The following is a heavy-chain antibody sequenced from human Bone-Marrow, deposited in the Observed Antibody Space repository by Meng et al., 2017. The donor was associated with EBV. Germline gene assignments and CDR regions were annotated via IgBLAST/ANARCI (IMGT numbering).Heavy chain of an antibody. CDR2: IYSGGNT. Sequence: LVDSGGGMVHPGGSLRLSFAASGFTANSNYMSWVRQAPGKGLEWVSVIYSGGNTYYADSVKGQFTISRDNSKNTLYLQMNSPRVEDTAVYYCARDRHPRDFDSWGQGTLVTVSS. CDR3: ARDRHPRDFDS. CDR1: GFTANSNY. V-gene: IGHV3-53*01. J-gene: IGHJ4*02.